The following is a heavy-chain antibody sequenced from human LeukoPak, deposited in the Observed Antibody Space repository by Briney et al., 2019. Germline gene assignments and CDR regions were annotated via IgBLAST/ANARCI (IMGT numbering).Heavy chain of an antibody. CDR3: ARGPVVVVAAEYYFDY. Sequence: PGGSLRLSCAASGFTFSSYEMNWVRQAPGKGLEWVSYISSSGSTIYYADSVKGRFTISRDNAKNSLYLQMNSLRAEDTAVYYCARGPVVVVAAEYYFDYWAREPWSPSPQ. J-gene: IGHJ4*02. CDR2: ISSSGSTI. D-gene: IGHD2-15*01. V-gene: IGHV3-48*03. CDR1: GFTFSSYE.